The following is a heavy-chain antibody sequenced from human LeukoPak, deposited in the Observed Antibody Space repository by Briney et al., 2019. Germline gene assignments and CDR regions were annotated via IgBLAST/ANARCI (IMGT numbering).Heavy chain of an antibody. D-gene: IGHD3-10*01. J-gene: IGHJ5*02. Sequence: GGSLRLSCAASGFTFDDYAMHWVRQAPGKGLEWVSGINLNSGSIGYADSVKGRFTISRDNAKNSLYLQMNSLRAEDTALYYCAKDKSRYYYGSGSSESNWFDPWGQGTLVTVSS. V-gene: IGHV3-9*01. CDR2: INLNSGSI. CDR1: GFTFDDYA. CDR3: AKDKSRYYYGSGSSESNWFDP.